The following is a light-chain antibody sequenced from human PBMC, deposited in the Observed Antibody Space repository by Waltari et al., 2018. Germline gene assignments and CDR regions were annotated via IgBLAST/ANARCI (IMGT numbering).Light chain of an antibody. CDR1: SLRSYY. J-gene: IGLJ1*01. CDR2: GKN. CDR3: NSRDSSGNQV. V-gene: IGLV3-19*01. Sequence: SSELPQDPAVSVALGQTVRITCQGDSLRSYYASWYQQKPGQAPVLVIYGKNNRPSGIPDRFSGSSSGNTASLTITGAQAEDEADYYCNSRDSSGNQVFGTGTKVTVL.